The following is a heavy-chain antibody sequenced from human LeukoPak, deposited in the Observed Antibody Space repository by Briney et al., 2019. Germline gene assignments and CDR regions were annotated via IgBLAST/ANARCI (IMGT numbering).Heavy chain of an antibody. D-gene: IGHD6-19*01. CDR2: ISSSSSYI. Sequence: GGSLRLSCEASGFIFSRYAIKWVRQTPGKGLEWVSSISSSSSYIYYADSVKGRFTISRDNAKNSLYLQMNSLRAEDTAVYYCARESIAVAGNWFDPWGQGTLVTVSS. J-gene: IGHJ5*02. V-gene: IGHV3-21*01. CDR3: ARESIAVAGNWFDP. CDR1: GFIFSRYA.